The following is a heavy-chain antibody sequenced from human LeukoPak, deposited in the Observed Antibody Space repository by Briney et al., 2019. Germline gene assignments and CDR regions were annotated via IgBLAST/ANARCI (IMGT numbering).Heavy chain of an antibody. D-gene: IGHD4-17*01. CDR3: ARYGKIYGDYDNYFDY. Sequence: SETLSLTCTVSGGSISSYYWSWIRQPPGKGLEWIGYIYYSGSTNYNPSLKSRVTISVDTSKNRFSLKLSSVTAADTAVYYCARYGKIYGDYDNYFDYWGQGTLVTVSS. J-gene: IGHJ4*02. CDR2: IYYSGST. CDR1: GGSISSYY. V-gene: IGHV4-59*01.